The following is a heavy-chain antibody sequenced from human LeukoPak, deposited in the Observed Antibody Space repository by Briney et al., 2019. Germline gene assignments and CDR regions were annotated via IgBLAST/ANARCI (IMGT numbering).Heavy chain of an antibody. CDR3: ARVPPGGFGELSPLFDY. J-gene: IGHJ4*02. D-gene: IGHD3-10*01. CDR2: IRTDNGDT. V-gene: IGHV1-18*01. CDR1: GYRFNTYG. Sequence: EASVKVSCKASGYRFNTYGISWVRQAPGQGLEWMGWIRTDNGDTNYAPNFQGRVAMTTDTSTSTAYMELRSLRSDDTAVYYCARVPPGGFGELSPLFDYWGQGTLVTVSS.